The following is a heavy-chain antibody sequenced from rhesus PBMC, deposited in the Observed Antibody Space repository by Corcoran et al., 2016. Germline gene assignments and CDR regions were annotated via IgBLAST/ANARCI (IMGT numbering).Heavy chain of an antibody. V-gene: IGHV5-2*01. Sequence: EVQLVQSGAEVKRPGESLKISCKTSGYSFTSYWISWVRQMPGKGLEWMGAIDPSDSDTECSPSFQGQVTISADKSISTAYLQWSSLKASDSATYYCASGSSFVCWGQGVLVTVSS. CDR1: GYSFTSYW. CDR3: ASGSSFVC. CDR2: IDPSDSDT. D-gene: IGHD6-43*01. J-gene: IGHJ4*01.